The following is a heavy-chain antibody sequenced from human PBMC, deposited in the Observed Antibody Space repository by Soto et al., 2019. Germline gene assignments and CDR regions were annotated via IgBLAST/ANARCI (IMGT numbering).Heavy chain of an antibody. D-gene: IGHD1-1*01. V-gene: IGHV3-21*06. CDR2: ISSTSSYK. J-gene: IGHJ4*02. CDR1: GFTFRSYS. CDR3: ARGGQLFSENCFDS. Sequence: EVQLVESGGGLVKPGGSLRLSCAASGFTFRSYSINWVRQAPGKGLEWVSFISSTSSYKYYADSVKGRFTISRDNARNPLRLLMNSLRCEDTAVYHCARGGQLFSENCFDSWGQGTLVTVCS.